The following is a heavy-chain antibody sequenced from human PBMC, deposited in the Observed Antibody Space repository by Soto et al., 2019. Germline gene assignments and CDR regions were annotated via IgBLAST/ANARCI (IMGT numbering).Heavy chain of an antibody. Sequence: ASVKVCCKASGYTLNGYYMHWVRQEPGQGLEWMGWINPNSGGTNYAQKFQGRVTMTRDTSMSTAYMELSSLRSEDTAVYYCARDLGSSWYPEYFQHWGQGTLVTVSS. D-gene: IGHD6-13*01. CDR2: INPNSGGT. V-gene: IGHV1-2*02. CDR1: GYTLNGYY. J-gene: IGHJ1*01. CDR3: ARDLGSSWYPEYFQH.